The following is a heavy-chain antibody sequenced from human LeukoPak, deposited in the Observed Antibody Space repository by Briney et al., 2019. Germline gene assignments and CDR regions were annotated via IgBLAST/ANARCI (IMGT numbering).Heavy chain of an antibody. V-gene: IGHV4-61*02. CDR3: ARAGYYYDSSGYGDVAFDI. CDR1: GGSISSGRYY. Sequence: SRTLSLTCTVSGGSISSGRYYWSWIRQPAGKGLEWIGRIYTSGSTNYNPSLKSRVTISVDTSKNQFSLKLSSVAAADTAVYYCARAGYYYDSSGYGDVAFDIWGQGTMVTVSS. D-gene: IGHD3-22*01. J-gene: IGHJ3*02. CDR2: IYTSGST.